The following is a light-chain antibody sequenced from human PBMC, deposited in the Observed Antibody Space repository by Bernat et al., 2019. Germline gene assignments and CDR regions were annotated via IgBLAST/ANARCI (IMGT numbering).Light chain of an antibody. CDR3: QHRSNWPLT. CDR1: QSVGSS. V-gene: IGKV3-11*01. Sequence: EIVLTQSPATLSLSPGEGATLSCRASQSVGSSLAWYQQKPGQAPRLLIYDASNRATGIPARFSGSGSGTDFTLTISSLEPEDFAVYYCQHRSNWPLTVGPGTKVDIK. CDR2: DAS. J-gene: IGKJ3*01.